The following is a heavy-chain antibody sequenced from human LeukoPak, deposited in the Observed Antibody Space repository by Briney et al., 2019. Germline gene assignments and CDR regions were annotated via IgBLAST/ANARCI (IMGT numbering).Heavy chain of an antibody. J-gene: IGHJ4*02. Sequence: PGGSLRLSCAVSGFIFSMSWMIWVRQAPGKGLEWVANIKQDGSEENYADSVKGRFTISRDNSKNTLYLQMNSLRAEDTAVYYCAKGLLGKIDYWGQGTLVTVSS. CDR2: IKQDGSEE. CDR1: GFIFSMSW. V-gene: IGHV3-7*01. CDR3: AKGLLGKIDY. D-gene: IGHD2-15*01.